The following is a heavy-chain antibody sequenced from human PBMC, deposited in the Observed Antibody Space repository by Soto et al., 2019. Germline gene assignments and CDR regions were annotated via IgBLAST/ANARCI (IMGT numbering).Heavy chain of an antibody. CDR2: IYHSGST. D-gene: IGHD3-10*01. CDR1: GGSISSSNW. J-gene: IGHJ4*02. V-gene: IGHV4-4*02. Sequence: PSETLSLTCAVSGGSISSSNWWSWVRQPPGKGLEWIGEIYHSGSTNYNPSLKSRVTISVDKSKNQFSLKLSSVTAADTAVYYCASAGITNVTGSEIDSWAQRTLLTVYS. CDR3: ASAGITNVTGSEIDS.